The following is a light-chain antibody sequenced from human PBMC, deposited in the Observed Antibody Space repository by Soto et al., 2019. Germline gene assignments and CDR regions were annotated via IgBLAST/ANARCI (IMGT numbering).Light chain of an antibody. CDR1: QNVNSN. J-gene: IGKJ4*01. CDR3: QQYDDWLRLT. V-gene: IGKV3D-15*01. CDR2: GAS. Sequence: EIVLTQSPGTLSLSPGERATLSCRASQNVNSNHIAWYQQKPGQAPRLLIFGASSRATGIPARFSGSGSGTEFNLTISSLQSEDFAVYFCQQYDDWLRLTFGGGTKVDIK.